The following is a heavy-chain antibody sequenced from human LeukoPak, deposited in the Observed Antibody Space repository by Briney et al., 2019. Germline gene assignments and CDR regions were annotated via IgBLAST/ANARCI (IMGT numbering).Heavy chain of an antibody. D-gene: IGHD2-2*01. CDR2: TYYRSTWYN. CDR1: GDSVSSNDLV. Sequence: SQTLSLTCVISGDSVSSNDLVWHWIRQSPSRGLEWLGRTYYRSTWYNDYAVSVRGRITVNPDTSKNQFSLHLNSVTPEDTAVYYCARRLTQYDCFDPWGQGILVTVSS. V-gene: IGHV6-1*01. J-gene: IGHJ5*02. CDR3: ARRLTQYDCFDP.